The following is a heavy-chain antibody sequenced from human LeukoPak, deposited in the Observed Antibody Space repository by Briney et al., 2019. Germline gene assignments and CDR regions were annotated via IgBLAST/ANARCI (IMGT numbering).Heavy chain of an antibody. J-gene: IGHJ4*02. CDR1: GYTFTSYG. Sequence: ASVKVSCEASGYTFTSYGISWVRQAPGQGLEWMGWISAYNGSTNYAQKLQGRVTMTTDTSTSTAYMELRSLRSDDTAVYYCARERRGYSYGLHDYWGQGTLVTVSS. V-gene: IGHV1-18*01. D-gene: IGHD5-18*01. CDR3: ARERRGYSYGLHDY. CDR2: ISAYNGST.